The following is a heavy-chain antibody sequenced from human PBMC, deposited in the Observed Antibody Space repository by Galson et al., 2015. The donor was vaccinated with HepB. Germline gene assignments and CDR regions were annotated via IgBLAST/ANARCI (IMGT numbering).Heavy chain of an antibody. V-gene: IGHV3-30-3*01. CDR2: ISYDGGNK. D-gene: IGHD5-12*01. CDR3: ARETWRYYFDY. Sequence: SLRLSCAASGFTFSSYAMHWVRQAPGKGLEWVAVISYDGGNKYYADSVKGRFTISRDNSKNTLYLQMNSLRAEDTAVYYCARETWRYYFDYWGQGTLVTVSS. J-gene: IGHJ4*02. CDR1: GFTFSSYA.